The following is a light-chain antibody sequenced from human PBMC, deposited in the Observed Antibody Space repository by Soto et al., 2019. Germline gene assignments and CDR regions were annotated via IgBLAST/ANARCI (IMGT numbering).Light chain of an antibody. CDR2: STY. CDR1: SSNIGSNT. V-gene: IGLV1-44*01. Sequence: QAVVTQPPSASGTPGQRVTISCSGSSSNIGSNTVNWYQQLPGTAPKLLIYSTYQRPSGVPDRFSGSKSGTSTSLAISGLQSEDEADYYCATWDDSLNGYVFGTGTKVTVL. CDR3: ATWDDSLNGYV. J-gene: IGLJ1*01.